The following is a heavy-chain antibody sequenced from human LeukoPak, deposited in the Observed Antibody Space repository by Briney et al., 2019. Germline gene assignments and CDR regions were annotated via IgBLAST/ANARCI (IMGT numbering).Heavy chain of an antibody. V-gene: IGHV4-59*01. CDR1: GGSISTYY. CDR3: AMTTVTTGFDY. D-gene: IGHD4-17*01. Sequence: PSETLSLTCTVSGGSISTYYWSWIRRPPGKGLEWIGYIYYSGSTNYNPSLKSRVTISVDTSKNQFSLKLSSVTAADTAVYYCAMTTVTTGFDYWGQGTLVTVSS. CDR2: IYYSGST. J-gene: IGHJ4*02.